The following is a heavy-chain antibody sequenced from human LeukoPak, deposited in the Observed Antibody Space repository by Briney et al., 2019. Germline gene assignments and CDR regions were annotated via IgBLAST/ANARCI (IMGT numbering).Heavy chain of an antibody. CDR1: EF. V-gene: IGHV3-11*01. J-gene: IGHJ4*02. CDR2: ISDSGSTI. Sequence: GGSLRLSCAASEFMSWIRQAPGKGLEWVSYISDSGSTIYYADSVKGRFTISRDNVKNSLYLQMNGLRAGDTAVYYCAREMEGDYGSGTFFDLWGQGNMVTVSS. CDR3: AREMEGDYGSGTFFDL. D-gene: IGHD3-10*01.